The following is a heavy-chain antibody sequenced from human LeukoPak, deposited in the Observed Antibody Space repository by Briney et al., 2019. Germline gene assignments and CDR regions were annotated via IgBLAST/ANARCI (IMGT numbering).Heavy chain of an antibody. V-gene: IGHV4-59*01. Sequence: SETLSLTCTVSGGSISSYYWSWIRQPPGKGLEWIGYIYYSGSTNYNPSLKSRVTTSVDTSKNQFSLKLSSVTAADTAVYYCARGRGWLQSTPFDYWGQGTLVTVSS. CDR1: GGSISSYY. J-gene: IGHJ4*02. D-gene: IGHD5-24*01. CDR3: ARGRGWLQSTPFDY. CDR2: IYYSGST.